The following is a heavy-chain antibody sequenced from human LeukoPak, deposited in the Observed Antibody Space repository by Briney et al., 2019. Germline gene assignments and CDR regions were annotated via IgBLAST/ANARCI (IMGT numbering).Heavy chain of an antibody. CDR2: ISGSGGST. V-gene: IGHV3-23*01. CDR3: AASLPNIVVVSATKGPFGY. J-gene: IGHJ4*02. Sequence: GGSLRLSGAASGFTFSSYAMSWVRQAPGKGLEWVSLISGSGGSTSYADSVKGRFTISRDKSKNTLYLQMNSLRAEDTAVYYCAASLPNIVVVSATKGPFGYWGQGALVTVSS. D-gene: IGHD2-2*01. CDR1: GFTFSSYA.